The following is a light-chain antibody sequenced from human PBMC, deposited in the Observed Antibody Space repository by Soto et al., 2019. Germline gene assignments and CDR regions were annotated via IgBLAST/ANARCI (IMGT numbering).Light chain of an antibody. Sequence: EIVLTQSPGTLSLSPGERATLSCRASQSVSSSYLAWHQHKPGLAPRLLIYGGSRRATGIPDRFSGSVSGTDFTLTISRLEPEDFAVYYRQQNGYLITFGQGTRLEIK. V-gene: IGKV3-20*01. CDR3: QQNGYLIT. CDR1: QSVSSSY. J-gene: IGKJ5*01. CDR2: GGS.